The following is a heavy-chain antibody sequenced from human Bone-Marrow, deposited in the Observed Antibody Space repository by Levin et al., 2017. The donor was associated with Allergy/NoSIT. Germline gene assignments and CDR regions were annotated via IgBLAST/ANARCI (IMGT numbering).Heavy chain of an antibody. CDR2: ISYDGSNK. J-gene: IGHJ6*02. CDR1: GFTFSSYA. D-gene: IGHD1-26*01. CDR3: ARCSIVGATYVPYDYGMDV. V-gene: IGHV3-30*04. Sequence: GESLKISCAASGFTFSSYAMHWVRQAPGKGLEWVAVISYDGSNKYYADSVKGRFTISRDNSKNTLYLQMNSLRAEDTAVYYCARCSIVGATYVPYDYGMDVWGQGTTVTVSS.